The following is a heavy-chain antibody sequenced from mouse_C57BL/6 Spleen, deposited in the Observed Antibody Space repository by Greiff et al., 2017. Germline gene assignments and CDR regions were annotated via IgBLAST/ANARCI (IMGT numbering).Heavy chain of an antibody. Sequence: VQLQQSGAELVRPGTSVKVSCKASGYAFTNYLIEWVKQRPGQGLEWIGVINPGSGGTNYNEKFKGKATLTADKSSSTAYMQLSSLTSEDSAVYFCARWAVVATDAMDYWGQGTSVTVSS. V-gene: IGHV1-54*01. CDR1: GYAFTNYL. CDR2: INPGSGGT. J-gene: IGHJ4*01. CDR3: ARWAVVATDAMDY. D-gene: IGHD1-1*01.